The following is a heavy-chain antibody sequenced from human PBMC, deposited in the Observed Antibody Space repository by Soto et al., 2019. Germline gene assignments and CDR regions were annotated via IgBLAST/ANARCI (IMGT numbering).Heavy chain of an antibody. D-gene: IGHD6-19*01. CDR1: GGSISSYY. J-gene: IGHJ4*02. CDR3: ARGGWKLFDY. Sequence: QVQLQESGPGLVKPSETLSLTCTVSGGSISSYYWSWIRQPPGKGLEWIGYFYYSGSTNYNPPLKSRVTISVDTSKNQFSLKLSSVTAADTAVYYCARGGWKLFDYWGQGTLVTVSS. CDR2: FYYSGST. V-gene: IGHV4-59*01.